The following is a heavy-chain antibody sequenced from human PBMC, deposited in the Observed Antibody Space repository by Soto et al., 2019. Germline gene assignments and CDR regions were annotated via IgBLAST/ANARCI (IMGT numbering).Heavy chain of an antibody. CDR1: GGSMNNYY. CDR3: ARGNLVFYH. V-gene: IGHV4-59*01. CDR2: IHYTGTT. Sequence: QVLLQESGPGLVKPSETLSLTCTVSGGSMNNYYWSWIRQSPEKGLELIGFIHYTGTTWYNPSLQSRASLLVETSKNQLSLELRSVTAADSAVYYCARGNLVFYHWGQGALVTVSS. D-gene: IGHD3-9*01. J-gene: IGHJ4*02.